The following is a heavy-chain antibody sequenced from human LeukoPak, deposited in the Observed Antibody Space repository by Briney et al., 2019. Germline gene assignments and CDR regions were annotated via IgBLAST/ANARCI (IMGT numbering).Heavy chain of an antibody. V-gene: IGHV6-1*01. CDR1: GDSVSTNSVA. CDR3: ARELDGYNSKPLDY. D-gene: IGHD5-24*01. CDR2: THYRSKWYN. J-gene: IGHJ4*02. Sequence: SQTLSLTCAISGDSVSTNSVAWNWIRQSPSRGLEWLGRTHYRSKWYNDYAVSVKSRITINPDTSKNQISLQLKSVTPEDTAVYYCARELDGYNSKPLDYWGQGTLVTVSS.